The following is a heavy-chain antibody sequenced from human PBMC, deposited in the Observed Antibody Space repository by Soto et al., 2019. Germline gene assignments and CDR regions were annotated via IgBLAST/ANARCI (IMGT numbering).Heavy chain of an antibody. CDR1: GGSVNSGSYY. CDR2: IYYSGST. D-gene: IGHD3-3*01. Sequence: PSETLSLTCTVSGGSVNSGSYYWSWIRQPPGKGLEWIGYIYYSGSTYYNPSLKSRVTISVDTSKNQFSLKLSSVTAADTAVYYCARTPSNRGYYDFWSGPYRGSFDPWGQGTLVTVSS. V-gene: IGHV4-61*01. J-gene: IGHJ5*02. CDR3: ARTPSNRGYYDFWSGPYRGSFDP.